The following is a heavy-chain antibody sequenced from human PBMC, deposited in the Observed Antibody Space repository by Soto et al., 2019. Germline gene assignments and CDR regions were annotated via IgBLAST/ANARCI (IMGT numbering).Heavy chain of an antibody. CDR2: LRGGGGDT. J-gene: IGHJ3*02. D-gene: IGHD3-10*01. CDR1: GFTFSSHA. CDR3: AKPRGPSRGAFDI. V-gene: IGHV3-23*01. Sequence: EMQLLESGGGLVPPGGSLRLSCAASGFTFSSHAMNWVRQAQGKGLEWVSALLRGGGGDTHYADSVKGRFTISRDSSKNTLYLQMNILRAEDTAVYYCAKPRGPSRGAFDIWGQGTMVTVSS.